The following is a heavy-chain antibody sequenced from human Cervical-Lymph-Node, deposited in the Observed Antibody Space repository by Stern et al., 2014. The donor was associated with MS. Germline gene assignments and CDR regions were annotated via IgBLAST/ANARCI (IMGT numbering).Heavy chain of an antibody. D-gene: IGHD6-13*01. Sequence: VQLVESGPGLVKPSETLSLTCTVSGGSISSYYWSWIRQAPGKGLEWIASIYYSGHTDYNPSLQGRVTVSVDTSKNQVSLRLSSVTAADTAVYYCARGFSSSWYGGRFFNYWGQGTLVTVSS. CDR1: GGSISSYY. CDR3: ARGFSSSWYGGRFFNY. J-gene: IGHJ4*02. CDR2: IYYSGHT. V-gene: IGHV4-59*01.